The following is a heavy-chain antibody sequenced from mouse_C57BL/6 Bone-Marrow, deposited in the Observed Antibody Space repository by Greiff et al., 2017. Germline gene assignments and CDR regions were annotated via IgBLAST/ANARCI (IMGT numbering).Heavy chain of an antibody. CDR3: SSFTGDYIDF. CDR1: GFNIKDDY. J-gene: IGHJ2*01. D-gene: IGHD1-1*01. CDR2: IDPGIGDT. V-gene: IGHV14-4*01. Sequence: EVQLEQSGADFVRPGASVKLSCTASGFNIKDDYIHWVKQRPEQGLEWIGWIDPGIGDTEYASKLQGQSTISSDTSSNTAYLQLSSLTSEDTAVYCCSSFTGDYIDFWSRGTPLTVAS.